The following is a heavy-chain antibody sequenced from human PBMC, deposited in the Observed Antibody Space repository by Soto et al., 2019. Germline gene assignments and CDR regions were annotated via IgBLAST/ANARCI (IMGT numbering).Heavy chain of an antibody. CDR3: ARDGGYCSTDSCYFLNYHHYGLDV. CDR2: ISSSGSHI. J-gene: IGHJ6*02. Sequence: GGSLRLSCEASGFTFSSYSMNWVRQTPGKGLEWVSSISSSGSHIYYADSVKGRFTISRDNAKKFLFLQMNSLRAEDTAVYYCARDGGYCSTDSCYFLNYHHYGLDVWGQGTTVTVYS. D-gene: IGHD2-2*01. CDR1: GFTFSSYS. V-gene: IGHV3-21*01.